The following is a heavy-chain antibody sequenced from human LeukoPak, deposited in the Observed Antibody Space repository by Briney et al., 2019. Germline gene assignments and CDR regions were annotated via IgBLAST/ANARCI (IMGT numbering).Heavy chain of an antibody. Sequence: GGSLRLSCEASGFTVSSNYMSWVRQAPGKGLEWVSAISGSGGSTYYADSVKGRFTISRDNSKNTLYLQMNSLRAEDTAVYYCAKVFRVVVPAAILYWGQGTLVTVSS. V-gene: IGHV3-23*01. J-gene: IGHJ4*02. D-gene: IGHD2-2*01. CDR2: ISGSGGST. CDR3: AKVFRVVVPAAILY. CDR1: GFTVSSNY.